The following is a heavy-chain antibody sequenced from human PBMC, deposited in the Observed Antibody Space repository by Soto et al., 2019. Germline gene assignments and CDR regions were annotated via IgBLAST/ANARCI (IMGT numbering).Heavy chain of an antibody. D-gene: IGHD5-12*01. CDR1: GGSISSYY. V-gene: IGHV4-59*08. CDR2: IYYSGST. J-gene: IGHJ3*02. Sequence: PSETLSLTCTVSGGSISSYYWSWIRQPPGKGLEWIGYIYYSGSTNYNPSLKSRVTISVDTSKNQFSLKLSSVTAADTAVYYCARHPSYKKGEFYSGYNYFVFDIWAQGKMVTVS. CDR3: ARHPSYKKGEFYSGYNYFVFDI.